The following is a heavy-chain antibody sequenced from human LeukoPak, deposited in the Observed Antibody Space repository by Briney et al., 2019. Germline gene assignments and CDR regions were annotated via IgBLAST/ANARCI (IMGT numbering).Heavy chain of an antibody. D-gene: IGHD3-16*01. CDR3: VREKTFYLDNGGYPANDH. Sequence: GGSLRLSCAASGFTLSSYAMSWVRQGPGKGLEWVSAISVSGNTYHADSVKGRFTISRDNAKNTLFLQMNSLRAEDTAVYYCVREKTFYLDNGGYPANDHWGQGTLVTVSS. V-gene: IGHV3-23*01. CDR1: GFTLSSYA. J-gene: IGHJ4*02. CDR2: ISVSGNT.